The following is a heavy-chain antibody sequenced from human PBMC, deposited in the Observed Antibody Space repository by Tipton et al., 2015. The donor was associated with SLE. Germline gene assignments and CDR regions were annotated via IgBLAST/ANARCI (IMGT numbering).Heavy chain of an antibody. D-gene: IGHD6-13*01. CDR3: ARVSGGIAYMDV. Sequence: TLSLTCAVYGGSFSGYSWSWIRQPPGKGLAWIGEIDHFGNTNYNPSLKSRVTVSVDTSKNQFSLKLSSVTAADTAVYYCARVSGGIAYMDVWGKGTTVTFSS. CDR1: GGSFSGYS. J-gene: IGHJ6*03. CDR2: IDHFGNT. V-gene: IGHV4-34*01.